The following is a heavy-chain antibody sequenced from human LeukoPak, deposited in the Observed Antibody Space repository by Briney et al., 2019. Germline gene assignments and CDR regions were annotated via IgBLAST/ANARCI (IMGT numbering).Heavy chain of an antibody. CDR2: IYFTGTTT. V-gene: IGHV4-59*08. CDR1: GGSISSYY. Sequence: SETLSPTCTVSGGSISSYYWSWIRQPPGKGLEWIGYIYFTGTTTNYNPSLKSRVTISVDTSKNQFSLKLTSVTAADTAFYYCARHIGSSSNDAFDIWGQGTVVTVSS. J-gene: IGHJ3*02. CDR3: ARHIGSSSNDAFDI. D-gene: IGHD6-6*01.